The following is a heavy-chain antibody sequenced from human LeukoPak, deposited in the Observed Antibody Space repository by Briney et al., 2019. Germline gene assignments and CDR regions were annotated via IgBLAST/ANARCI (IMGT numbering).Heavy chain of an antibody. Sequence: ASVKVSCKGSGYTLTNLAINWVRQAPGQGLEWMGWINTNTGNPTYAQGFTGRFVFSLDTSVSTAYLQISSLKAEDTAVYYCARENWVPYYYYMDVWGKGTTVTVSS. CDR2: INTNTGNP. D-gene: IGHD7-27*01. J-gene: IGHJ6*03. CDR3: ARENWVPYYYYMDV. CDR1: GYTLTNLA. V-gene: IGHV7-4-1*02.